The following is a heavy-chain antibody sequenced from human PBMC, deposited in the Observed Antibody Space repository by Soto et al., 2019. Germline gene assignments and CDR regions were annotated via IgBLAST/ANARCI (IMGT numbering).Heavy chain of an antibody. V-gene: IGHV1-46*01. Sequence: QVRLVQSGAEVKKPGASVSISCKTSGFTFTTYYIHWVRQAPGQGLEWMGMIDPSGGSTTYAQKFQWRITMTSDMSTSTVYMELSCLRSEDTAVYYCARVPYYTTGYYAFWGQGTLVTVSS. CDR1: GFTFTTYY. CDR3: ARVPYYTTGYYAF. CDR2: IDPSGGST. D-gene: IGHD3-22*01. J-gene: IGHJ4*02.